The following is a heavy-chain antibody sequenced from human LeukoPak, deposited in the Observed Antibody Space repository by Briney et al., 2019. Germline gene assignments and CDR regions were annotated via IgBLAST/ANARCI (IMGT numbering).Heavy chain of an antibody. CDR2: INRDGSEK. D-gene: IGHD3-10*01. CDR1: GFTFSNFW. Sequence: PGGSLRLSCAASGFTFSNFWMMWVRQAPGKGLEWVANINRDGSEKNYVDSAKGRFTISRDNARNSLYLQMNTLRAEETAVYYCARDRYYVSGTYYRFDYWGPGALVTVSS. CDR3: ARDRYYVSGTYYRFDY. J-gene: IGHJ4*02. V-gene: IGHV3-7*01.